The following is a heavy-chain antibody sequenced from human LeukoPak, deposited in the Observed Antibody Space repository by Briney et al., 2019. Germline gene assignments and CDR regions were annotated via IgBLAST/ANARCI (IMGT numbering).Heavy chain of an antibody. CDR1: GFTFSDYY. D-gene: IGHD3-22*01. CDR3: ASRGDTSGYYYFDH. V-gene: IGHV3-11*03. CDR2: ISGGSSYT. Sequence: PGGSLRLSCAASGFTFSDYYMSWFRQAPGKGLEWVSYISGGSSYTNYADSVKGRFTISRDNAKNSLYLQMNSLRAEDTAVYYCASRGDTSGYYYFDHWGQGTLVTVSS. J-gene: IGHJ4*02.